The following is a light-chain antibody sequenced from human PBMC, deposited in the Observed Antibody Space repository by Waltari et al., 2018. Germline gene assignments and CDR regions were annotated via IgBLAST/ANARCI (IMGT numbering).Light chain of an antibody. J-gene: IGKJ5*01. CDR3: MQGTHWPPIT. CDR2: KVS. V-gene: IGKV2-30*02. Sequence: DVVLTQSPLSLPVTLGQPASISCRSSQSLIHSDGNTYLNWFQTRPGQSPRRLIYKVSNRDSGVPDRFSGSGSGTDVTLKISRVEAEDVGVYYCMQGTHWPPITFGQGTRLEIK. CDR1: QSLIHSDGNTY.